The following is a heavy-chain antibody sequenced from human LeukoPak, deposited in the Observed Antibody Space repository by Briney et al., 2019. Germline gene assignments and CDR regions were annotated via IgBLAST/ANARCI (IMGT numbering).Heavy chain of an antibody. CDR3: ARVTNRGFDY. J-gene: IGHJ4*02. CDR1: GFTFSNFG. D-gene: IGHD3-10*01. Sequence: GGSLRLSCAASGFTFSNFGMHWVRQAPGKGLEWVSSISSSSSYIYYADSVKGRFTISRDNAKNSLYLQMNSLRAEDTAVYYCARVTNRGFDYWGQGTLVTVSS. CDR2: ISSSSSYI. V-gene: IGHV3-21*01.